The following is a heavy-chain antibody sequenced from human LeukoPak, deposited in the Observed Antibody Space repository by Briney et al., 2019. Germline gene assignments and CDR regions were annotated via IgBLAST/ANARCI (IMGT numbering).Heavy chain of an antibody. Sequence: GGSLRLSCAASGFTFSSYSMNWVRQAPGKGLEWVSSISSSSSYIYYADSVKGRFTISGDNAKNSLYLQMNSLRAEDTAVYYCASEQQPVYFDYWGQGTLVTVSS. V-gene: IGHV3-21*01. CDR2: ISSSSSYI. J-gene: IGHJ4*02. D-gene: IGHD6-13*01. CDR3: ASEQQPVYFDY. CDR1: GFTFSSYS.